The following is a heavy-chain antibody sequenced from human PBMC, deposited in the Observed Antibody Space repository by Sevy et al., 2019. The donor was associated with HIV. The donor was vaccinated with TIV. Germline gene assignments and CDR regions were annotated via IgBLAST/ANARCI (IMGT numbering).Heavy chain of an antibody. Sequence: GGSLRLSCAASGFTFSSYAMHWVRQAPGKGLEWVAVISYDGSNKYYADSVKGRFTISRDNSKNTLYLQMNSLRAEDTAVYYCARDLGQQLAYYYYGMDVWGKGTTVTVSS. CDR2: ISYDGSNK. D-gene: IGHD6-13*01. J-gene: IGHJ6*04. V-gene: IGHV3-30-3*01. CDR1: GFTFSSYA. CDR3: ARDLGQQLAYYYYGMDV.